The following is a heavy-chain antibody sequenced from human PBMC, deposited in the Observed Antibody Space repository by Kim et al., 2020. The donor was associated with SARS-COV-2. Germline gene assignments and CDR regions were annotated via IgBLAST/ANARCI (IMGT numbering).Heavy chain of an antibody. CDR3: ARRAKNTIFGVVTTYYYYGMDV. Sequence: SVKVSCKASGGTFSRYAISWVRQAPGQGLEWMGGLIPIFGTPKYAQKFQGRVTITADESTSTAYMELSSLRSEDTAVYYCARRAKNTIFGVVTTYYYYGMDVWGQGTTVTVSS. D-gene: IGHD3-3*01. J-gene: IGHJ6*02. V-gene: IGHV1-69*13. CDR2: LIPIFGTP. CDR1: GGTFSRYA.